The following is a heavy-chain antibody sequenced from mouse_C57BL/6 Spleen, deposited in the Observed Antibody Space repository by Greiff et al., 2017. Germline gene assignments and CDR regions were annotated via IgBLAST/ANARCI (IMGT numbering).Heavy chain of an antibody. CDR1: GYTFTSYW. Sequence: QVQLQQPGAELVMPGASVKLSCKASGYTFTSYWMHWVKQRPGQGLEWIGMIHPTTGCTNYNEKFKSKATLTVDKSSSTAYMQLSSLTSEDSAVYYCAREEEYRNYCYGSSSYYYAMDYWGQGTSVTVAS. D-gene: IGHD1-1*01. CDR3: AREEEYRNYCYGSSSYYYAMDY. J-gene: IGHJ4*01. CDR2: IHPTTGCT. V-gene: IGHV1-64*01.